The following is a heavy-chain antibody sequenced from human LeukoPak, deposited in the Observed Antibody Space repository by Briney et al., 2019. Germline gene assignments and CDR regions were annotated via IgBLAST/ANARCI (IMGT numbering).Heavy chain of an antibody. J-gene: IGHJ4*02. D-gene: IGHD3-22*01. Sequence: ASVKVSCKASGYTFTSYAMHWVRQAPGQGLEWMGRINPNSGGTNYAQKFQGRVTMTRDTSISTAYMELNNLRSDDTAVYYCTRGRITLIVVSPFDYWGQGTLVTVSS. CDR3: TRGRITLIVVSPFDY. V-gene: IGHV1-2*06. CDR2: INPNSGGT. CDR1: GYTFTSYA.